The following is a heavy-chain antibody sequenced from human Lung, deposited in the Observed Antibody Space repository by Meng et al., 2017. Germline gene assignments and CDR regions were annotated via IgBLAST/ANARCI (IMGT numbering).Heavy chain of an antibody. V-gene: IGHV3-23*01. D-gene: IGHD3-10*01. CDR2: LSRGGFTT. Sequence: GGSLRLSCAASGFSFTSYSMSWVRHAPGKGLEWVSALSRGGFTTYYADSVKGRFTIARHNSKNTLYLQMNSLRAEDTALYYCAKYSYGLGDYFDYWGQGALVTVSS. J-gene: IGHJ4*02. CDR3: AKYSYGLGDYFDY. CDR1: GFSFTSYS.